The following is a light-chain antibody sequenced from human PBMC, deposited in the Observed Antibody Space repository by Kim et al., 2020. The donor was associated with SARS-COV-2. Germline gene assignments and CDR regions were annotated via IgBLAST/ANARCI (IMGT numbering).Light chain of an antibody. Sequence: QSVLTQPPSVSGAPGQRVTIACTGSSSNIGARYNVHWYQQLPGAAPKLIIYNYNVRPSGVPDRFSGSKSGASASLAIAGLQAEDEADYHCQSFDSNLMRSLFGGGTRLTVL. CDR3: QSFDSNLMRSL. V-gene: IGLV1-40*01. CDR1: SSNIGARYN. CDR2: NYN. J-gene: IGLJ2*01.